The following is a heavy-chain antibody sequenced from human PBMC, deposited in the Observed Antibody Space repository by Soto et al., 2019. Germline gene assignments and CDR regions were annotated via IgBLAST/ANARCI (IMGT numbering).Heavy chain of an antibody. D-gene: IGHD3-10*01. CDR2: IVVGSGNT. J-gene: IGHJ6*02. V-gene: IGHV1-58*01. Sequence: SVKVSCKASGFTFTSSAVQWVRQARGQRLEWIGWIVVGSGNTNYAQKFQERVTITRDMSTSTAYMELSSLRSEDTAVYYCAADGRRGTRYYYYYYGMDVWGQGTTVTVSS. CDR1: GFTFTSSA. CDR3: AADGRRGTRYYYYYYGMDV.